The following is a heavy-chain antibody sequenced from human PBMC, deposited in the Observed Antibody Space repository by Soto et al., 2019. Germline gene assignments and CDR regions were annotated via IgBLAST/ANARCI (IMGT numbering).Heavy chain of an antibody. Sequence: QVQLVESGGGVVQPGRSLRLSCAASGFTFSRYAMHWVRQAPGKGLEWVAVISYDGSNKYYADSVKGRFTISRDNSKNTLYLQMNSLRAEDTAVYYCARGVGELLSNPFDYWGQGTLVTVSS. CDR3: ARGVGELLSNPFDY. J-gene: IGHJ4*02. V-gene: IGHV3-30-3*01. CDR1: GFTFSRYA. CDR2: ISYDGSNK. D-gene: IGHD1-26*01.